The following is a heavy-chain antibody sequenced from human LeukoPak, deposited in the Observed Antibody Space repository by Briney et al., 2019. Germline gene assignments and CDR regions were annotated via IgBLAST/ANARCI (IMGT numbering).Heavy chain of an antibody. CDR1: GFTFSSSW. Sequence: PGGSLRLSCAASGFTFSSSWMHWVPQAPGKGLVGVSRIISDGSSRGYAASVKGRFTISRDNAKNTLYLQMNSLRAEDTAVYFCARESAAAGADWGQGTLVTVSS. V-gene: IGHV3-74*01. CDR2: IISDGSSR. J-gene: IGHJ4*02. D-gene: IGHD6-13*01. CDR3: ARESAAAGAD.